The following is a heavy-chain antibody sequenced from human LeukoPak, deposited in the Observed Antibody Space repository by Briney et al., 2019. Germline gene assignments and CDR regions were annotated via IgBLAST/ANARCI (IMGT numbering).Heavy chain of an antibody. CDR3: ARRRYSSGWYSSYCFDY. D-gene: IGHD6-19*01. CDR1: GGTFSSYA. CDR2: IIPILGIA. Sequence: SVKVSCKASGGTFSSYAISWVRQAPGQGLEWMGRIIPILGIANYAQKFQGRVTITADKSTSTAYMELSSLRSEDTAVYYCARRRYSSGWYSSYCFDYWGQGTLVTVSS. V-gene: IGHV1-69*04. J-gene: IGHJ4*02.